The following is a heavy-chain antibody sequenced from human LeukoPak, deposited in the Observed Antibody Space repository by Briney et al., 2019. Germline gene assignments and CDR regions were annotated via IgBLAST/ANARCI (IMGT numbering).Heavy chain of an antibody. J-gene: IGHJ4*02. CDR3: ASNIAAAGTDNY. Sequence: PGGSLRLSCAASGYTFSSYSMNWVRQAPGKGLEWVSSISSSSSYIYYADSVKGRFTISRDNAKNSLYLQMNSLRAEDTAVYYCASNIAAAGTDNYWGQGTLVTVSS. V-gene: IGHV3-21*01. D-gene: IGHD6-13*01. CDR2: ISSSSSYI. CDR1: GYTFSSYS.